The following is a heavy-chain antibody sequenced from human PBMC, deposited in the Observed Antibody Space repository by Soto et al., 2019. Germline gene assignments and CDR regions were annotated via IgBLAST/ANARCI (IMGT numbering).Heavy chain of an antibody. Sequence: QIILKESGPTLVKPTQTLTLTCTFAGFSLSSSGVTVGWIRRSPGKALEWLALIYWDDDKRYSPSLQSRVTVTTDASENQVGLTRSNLDPADTATYYCALNCLSTSCNSYDYYGMDVWGQGTAVTVS. CDR1: GFSLSSSGVT. CDR3: ALNCLSTSCNSYDYYGMDV. CDR2: IYWDDDK. D-gene: IGHD2-2*01. V-gene: IGHV2-5*02. J-gene: IGHJ6*02.